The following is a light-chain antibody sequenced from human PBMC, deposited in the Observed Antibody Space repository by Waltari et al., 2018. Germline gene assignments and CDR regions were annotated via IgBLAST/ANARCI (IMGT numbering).Light chain of an antibody. Sequence: QSVLTQSPSASGTPGQSVPIPCSGGTPHIGNNYVYWYQQLPGTAPKLLIYRDSQRPSGVPDRFSGSKSGTSASLAISGLRSEDEADYYCVTWDDSLGGYYVFGTGTKVTVL. CDR2: RDS. CDR1: TPHIGNNY. J-gene: IGLJ1*01. CDR3: VTWDDSLGGYYV. V-gene: IGLV1-47*01.